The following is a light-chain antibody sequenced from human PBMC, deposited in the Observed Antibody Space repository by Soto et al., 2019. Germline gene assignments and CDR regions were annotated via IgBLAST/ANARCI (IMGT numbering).Light chain of an antibody. CDR3: QQYNNWGT. V-gene: IGKV3-15*01. CDR1: QSVSSN. J-gene: IGKJ1*01. CDR2: GAS. Sequence: EIVMTQSPATLSVSPGERATLSCRASQSVSSNLAGYQQKPGQAPRILIYGASTRATGIPARFVGSGSGTEYTLTISCLQTEDFEVYYCQQYNNWGTFGQGTKVEIK.